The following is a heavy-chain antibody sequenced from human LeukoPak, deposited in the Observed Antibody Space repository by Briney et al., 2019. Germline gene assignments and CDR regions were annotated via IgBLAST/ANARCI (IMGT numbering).Heavy chain of an antibody. D-gene: IGHD2-15*01. J-gene: IGHJ4*02. CDR3: AKGLIGYCSGGSCYSPDY. Sequence: GGSLRLSCAASGFTFSSYGMHWVRQAPGKGPEWVAVISYDGSNKYYADSVKGRFTISRDNSKNTLYLQMNSLRAEDTAVYYCAKGLIGYCSGGSCYSPDYWGQGTLVTVSS. V-gene: IGHV3-30*18. CDR2: ISYDGSNK. CDR1: GFTFSSYG.